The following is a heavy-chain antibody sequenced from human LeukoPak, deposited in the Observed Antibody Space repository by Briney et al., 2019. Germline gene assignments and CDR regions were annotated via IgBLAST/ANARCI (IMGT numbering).Heavy chain of an antibody. CDR1: GGSFSGYY. J-gene: IGHJ4*02. CDR2: IYYSGST. CDR3: ARERLGELAPYFDY. Sequence: PSETLSLTCAVYGGSFSGYYWSWIRQPPGKGLEWIGYIYYSGSTYYNPSLKSRVTISVDTSKNQFSLKLSSVTAADTAVYYCARERLGELAPYFDYWGQGTLVTVSS. V-gene: IGHV4-30-4*01. D-gene: IGHD3-16*01.